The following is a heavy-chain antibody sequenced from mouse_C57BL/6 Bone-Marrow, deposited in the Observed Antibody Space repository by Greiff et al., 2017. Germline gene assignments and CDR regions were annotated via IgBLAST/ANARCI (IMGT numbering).Heavy chain of an antibody. CDR1: GFTFSDYG. J-gene: IGHJ4*01. V-gene: IGHV5-17*01. D-gene: IGHD6-5*01. Sequence: EVQVVESGGGLVKPGGSLKLSCAASGFTFSDYGMHWVRQAPEKGLEWVAYISRGSSTIHYADTVKGRFTISRDNAKNTLFLQMTSLRSEDTAMXYCARVMPQAMDYWGQGTSVTVSS. CDR3: ARVMPQAMDY. CDR2: ISRGSSTI.